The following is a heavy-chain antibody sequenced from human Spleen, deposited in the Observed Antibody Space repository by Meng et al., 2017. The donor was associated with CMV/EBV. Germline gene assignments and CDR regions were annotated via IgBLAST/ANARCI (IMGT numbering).Heavy chain of an antibody. Sequence: APITTPKWWTWVRQPPGKGLEWVGEIDHSGNSNSNPSLKSRLTLSLDTSKNHLSLRMTSVTAEDTAIYYCARVREHTSLGNYWFDPWGQGTLVTVSS. V-gene: IGHV4-4*02. J-gene: IGHJ5*02. CDR3: ARVREHTSLGNYWFDP. CDR2: IDHSGNS. D-gene: IGHD3-16*01. CDR1: APITTPKW.